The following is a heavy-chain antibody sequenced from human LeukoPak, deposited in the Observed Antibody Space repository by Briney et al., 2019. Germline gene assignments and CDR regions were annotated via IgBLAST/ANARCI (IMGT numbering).Heavy chain of an antibody. Sequence: PGGSLRLSRVVSGGTTDDYGMSWVRQAPGKGLEWVSGSNLDGTNTDYAESVKGRVTISRDSAEKCLYLHMNSLRDDDTAFYYCVKDLSSNWYSFDYWGQGTLVTVSS. CDR1: GGTTDDYG. D-gene: IGHD6-13*01. CDR2: SNLDGTNT. V-gene: IGHV3-20*04. J-gene: IGHJ4*02. CDR3: VKDLSSNWYSFDY.